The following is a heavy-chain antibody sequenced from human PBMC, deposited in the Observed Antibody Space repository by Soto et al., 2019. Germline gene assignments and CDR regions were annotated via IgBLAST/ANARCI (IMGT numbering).Heavy chain of an antibody. V-gene: IGHV1-8*01. CDR2: MNPNGGNT. Sequence: ASVKVSCKASGYTFTSYDINWVRQATGQGLEWMGWMNPNGGNTGYAQKFQGRVTMTRNTSISTAYMELSSLRSEDTAVYYCAKNVGVYAYGGNDAFDIWGQGKMVTVSS. J-gene: IGHJ3*02. D-gene: IGHD4-17*01. CDR1: GYTFTSYD. CDR3: AKNVGVYAYGGNDAFDI.